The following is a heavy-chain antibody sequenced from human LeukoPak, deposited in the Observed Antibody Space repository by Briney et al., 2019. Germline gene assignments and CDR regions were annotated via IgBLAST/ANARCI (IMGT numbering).Heavy chain of an antibody. Sequence: GASVKVSRKESGYTFIGYYIHWLRQAPGQGLAWLGCINPSNGGTNYAQRFQGRVAMTRDTSISTAYMEMSRLTFDDTAVYYCASGPTLGTTHPYFDYWGQGTPVTVSS. J-gene: IGHJ4*02. D-gene: IGHD1-1*01. CDR1: GYTFIGYY. CDR2: INPSNGGT. CDR3: ASGPTLGTTHPYFDY. V-gene: IGHV1-2*02.